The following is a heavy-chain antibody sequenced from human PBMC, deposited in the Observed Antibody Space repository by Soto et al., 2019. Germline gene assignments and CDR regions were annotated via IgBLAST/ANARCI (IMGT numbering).Heavy chain of an antibody. J-gene: IGHJ6*03. V-gene: IGHV4-39*01. Sequence: SETLSLTCTVSSVSISSSDHFWAWIRRPPGKGLEWIGNIYYSGSTYYNPSLKSRVTISVDTSKNQFSLKLSSMTAADTAVYYCARVLRDYPFYYYYMDVWGKGTTVTV. D-gene: IGHD3-10*01. CDR1: SVSISSSDHF. CDR2: IYYSGST. CDR3: ARVLRDYPFYYYYMDV.